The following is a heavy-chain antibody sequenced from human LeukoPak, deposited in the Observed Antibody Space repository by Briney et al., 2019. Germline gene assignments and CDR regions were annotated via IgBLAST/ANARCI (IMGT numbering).Heavy chain of an antibody. CDR3: ARDAGGYPDY. V-gene: IGHV5-51*01. D-gene: IGHD2-8*02. Sequence: GESLKISCKGAGYSFTDYWIGWMRQMPGKDLEWLGTIYPGNSETRYRPSLQGQVTISADRSITTAYLQWSNLKASDTAMYFCARDAGGYPDYWGQGTLVTVSS. CDR2: IYPGNSET. J-gene: IGHJ4*02. CDR1: GYSFTDYW.